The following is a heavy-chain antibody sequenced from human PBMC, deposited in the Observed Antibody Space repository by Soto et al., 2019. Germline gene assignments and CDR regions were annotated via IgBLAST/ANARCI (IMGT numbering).Heavy chain of an antibody. CDR1: GYTFTNYG. Sequence: QVQLVQSGTEVKKPGASVRVSCKASGYTFTNYGINWVRQAPGQGLEWMGWISPFTGDTHYTQSLQGRITMTTDTSTSTAYMELRSLRSADTAGYYCARSCSGGSCHSAYWGQGTLVTVSS. D-gene: IGHD2-15*01. J-gene: IGHJ4*02. V-gene: IGHV1-18*04. CDR3: ARSCSGGSCHSAY. CDR2: ISPFTGDT.